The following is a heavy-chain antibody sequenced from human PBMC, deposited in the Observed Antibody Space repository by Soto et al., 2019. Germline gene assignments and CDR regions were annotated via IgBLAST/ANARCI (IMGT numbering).Heavy chain of an antibody. CDR2: TFGTGNT. CDR1: GFTVSRNY. V-gene: IGHV3-66*01. Sequence: GGSLTLSCAASGFTVSRNYMSWVRQAPGKGLEWVSVTFGTGNTYYADSVRGRFTISRDNSKKTLYLQMNRLRADDTAVYYCASSIPELYFDSLPEYYYSMDVWGQGTTVTVSS. J-gene: IGHJ6*02. CDR3: ASSIPELYFDSLPEYYYSMDV. D-gene: IGHD3-9*01.